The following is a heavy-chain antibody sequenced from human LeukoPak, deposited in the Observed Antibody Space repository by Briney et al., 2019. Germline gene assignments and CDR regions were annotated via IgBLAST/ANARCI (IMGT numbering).Heavy chain of an antibody. V-gene: IGHV4-39*01. CDR3: ARLENYYYYYMDV. CDR2: IYYSGST. CDR1: GGSISSSGYY. D-gene: IGHD3-3*01. Sequence: PSETLSLTCTVSGGSISSSGYYWGWIRQPPGKGLEWIGSIYYSGSTYYNPSLKSRVTISVDTSKTQFSLKLSSVTAADTAVYYCARLENYYYYYMDVWGKGTTVTVSS. J-gene: IGHJ6*03.